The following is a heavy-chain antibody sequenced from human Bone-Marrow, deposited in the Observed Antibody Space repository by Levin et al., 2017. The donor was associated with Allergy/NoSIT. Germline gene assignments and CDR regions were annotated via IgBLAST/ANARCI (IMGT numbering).Heavy chain of an antibody. Sequence: PGGSLRLSCAASGFPFGNFTVHWVRQAPDKGLEWVAGISYDGEFQFYADSVKGRFSISRDNSKNTLYLQMNTLRPDDTALYYCARSSFALATHSYGMDVWGQGTTVTVSS. CDR2: ISYDGEFQ. CDR3: ARSSFALATHSYGMDV. J-gene: IGHJ6*02. CDR1: GFPFGNFT. D-gene: IGHD5-12*01. V-gene: IGHV3-30*04.